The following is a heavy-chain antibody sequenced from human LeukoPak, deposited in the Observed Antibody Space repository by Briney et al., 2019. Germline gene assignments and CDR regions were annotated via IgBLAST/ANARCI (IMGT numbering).Heavy chain of an antibody. J-gene: IGHJ4*02. CDR1: GFPFSIYG. CDR3: AKDQYYDFWSGTFDY. V-gene: IGHV3-30*02. CDR2: IRSDGSNE. Sequence: GGSLRLSCAASGFPFSIYGMHWARQPPGKARECGAFIRSDGSNEYYAESVKGRFTISRDNSMNTLYLQMNSLRAEDTAVYYCAKDQYYDFWSGTFDYWGQGTLVTVSS. D-gene: IGHD3-3*01.